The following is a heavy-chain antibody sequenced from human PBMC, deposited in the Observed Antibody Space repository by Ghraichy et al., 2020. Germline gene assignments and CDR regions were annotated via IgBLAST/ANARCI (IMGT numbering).Heavy chain of an antibody. J-gene: IGHJ4*02. V-gene: IGHV3-21*01. D-gene: IGHD1-26*01. CDR3: AGDSVGSIDDFDF. CDR2: ISRSGNDI. CDR1: GFTFSSYS. Sequence: GESLNISCAGSGFTFSSYSMNWVRQAPGKGLEGVSSISRSGNDIYYADSVKGRFTISRDNAKNSLFLQMNSLRAEDTALYYCAGDSVGSIDDFDFWVQGTLVTVSS.